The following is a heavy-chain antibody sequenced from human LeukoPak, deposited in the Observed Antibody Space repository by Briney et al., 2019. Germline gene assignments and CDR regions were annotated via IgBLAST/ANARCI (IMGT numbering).Heavy chain of an antibody. CDR2: INHRGNT. D-gene: IGHD3-10*01. V-gene: IGHV4-34*01. CDR1: GESFNTYY. Sequence: SETLSLTCAVSGESFNTYYWTWIRQPPGKGLEWIGEINHRGNTNYNPSLKSRVTISVDTSRIQLSLKLRSVSAADTAVYYCARQRRYYGSGSYYARYFDYWGQGTLVTVSS. J-gene: IGHJ4*02. CDR3: ARQRRYYGSGSYYARYFDY.